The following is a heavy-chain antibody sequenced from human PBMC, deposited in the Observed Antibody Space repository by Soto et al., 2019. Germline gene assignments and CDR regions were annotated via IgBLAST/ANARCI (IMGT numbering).Heavy chain of an antibody. CDR2: IYYSGST. CDR3: ASTTTGLATRAFDH. J-gene: IGHJ4*02. D-gene: IGHD5-12*01. Sequence: QVQLQESGPGLVKPSETLSLTCSVSGASVSSGDYYWSWLRQPPGKGLEWIGYIYYSGSTHYNPSLECRVTVSRDTSKQQLSLGLRSVTAADTAVYCSASTTTGLATRAFDHWGQGARFTVS. V-gene: IGHV4-61*08. CDR1: GASVSSGDYY.